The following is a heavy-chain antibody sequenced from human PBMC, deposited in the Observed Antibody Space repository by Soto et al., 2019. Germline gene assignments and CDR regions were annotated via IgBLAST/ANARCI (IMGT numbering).Heavy chain of an antibody. CDR3: ARDQYYYDSSGSIYLYYFDY. D-gene: IGHD3-22*01. CDR1: GFTFRSYW. J-gene: IGHJ4*02. CDR2: VNSDGRST. V-gene: IGHV3-74*01. Sequence: GGSLRLSCAASGFTFRSYWMHWVRQAPGGGLVWVSRVNSDGRSTTYADSVKGRFTISRDNAKNTLYLQMNSLRAEDTAVYYCARDQYYYDSSGSIYLYYFDYWGQGTLVTVSS.